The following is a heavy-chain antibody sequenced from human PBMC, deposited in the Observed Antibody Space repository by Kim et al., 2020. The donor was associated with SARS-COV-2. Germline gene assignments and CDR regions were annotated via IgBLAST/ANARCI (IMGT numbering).Heavy chain of an antibody. D-gene: IGHD3-22*01. CDR3: ARDPDYYDSTPAV. Sequence: YSQKCQGRVTITRDTSASTAYMELSSLRSEDTAVYYCARDPDYYDSTPAVWGQGTLVTVSS. J-gene: IGHJ4*02. V-gene: IGHV1-3*01.